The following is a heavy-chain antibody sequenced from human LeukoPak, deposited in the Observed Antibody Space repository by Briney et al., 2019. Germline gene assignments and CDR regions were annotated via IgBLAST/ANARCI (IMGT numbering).Heavy chain of an antibody. CDR2: MNPNSGNT. V-gene: IGHV1-8*01. Sequence: ASVKVSCKASGYTFTSYDINWVRQATGQGLEWMGWMNPNSGNTGYAQKFQGRVTMTRNNYISTAYMELSSLRSEDTAVYYYALSLFYYNSSGYYPFDYWGQGTLVTVSS. J-gene: IGHJ4*02. CDR1: GYTFTSYD. D-gene: IGHD3-22*01. CDR3: ALSLFYYNSSGYYPFDY.